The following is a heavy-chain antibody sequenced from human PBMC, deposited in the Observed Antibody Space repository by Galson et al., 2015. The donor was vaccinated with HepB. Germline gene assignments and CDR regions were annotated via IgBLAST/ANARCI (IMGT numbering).Heavy chain of an antibody. D-gene: IGHD5-18*01. CDR2: ISAYNGNT. V-gene: IGHV1-18*01. J-gene: IGHJ6*03. CDR3: ARGSYGTGRRVRYYYYYMDV. CDR1: GYTFTSYG. Sequence: SVKVSCKASGYTFTSYGISWVRQAPGQGLEWMGWISAYNGNTNYAQKLQGRVTMTTDTSTSTAYMELRSLRSDDTAVYYCARGSYGTGRRVRYYYYYMDVWGKGTTVTVSS.